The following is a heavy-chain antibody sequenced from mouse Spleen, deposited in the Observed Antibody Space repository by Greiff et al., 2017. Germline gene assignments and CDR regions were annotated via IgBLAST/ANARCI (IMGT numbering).Heavy chain of an antibody. CDR3: ARGGYDGFFDY. J-gene: IGHJ2*01. V-gene: IGHV5-9-2*01. D-gene: IGHD3-1*01. Sequence: DVMLVESGGGLVKPGGSLKLSCAASGFTFSSYGMSWVRQTPEKRLEWVATISGGGSYTYYPDSVKGRFTISRDNAKNNLYLQMSSLRSEDTALYYCARGGYDGFFDYWGQGTTLTVSS. CDR2: ISGGGSYT. CDR1: GFTFSSYG.